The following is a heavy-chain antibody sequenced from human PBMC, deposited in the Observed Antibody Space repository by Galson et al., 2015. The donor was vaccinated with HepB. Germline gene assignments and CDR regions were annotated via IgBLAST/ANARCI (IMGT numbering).Heavy chain of an antibody. J-gene: IGHJ4*02. CDR3: ARGWNNPYFDY. CDR1: GGTFSSYA. D-gene: IGHD1/OR15-1a*01. V-gene: IGHV1-69*06. Sequence: CTASGGTFSSYAISWVRQAPGQGLEWMGGIIPIFGTANYAQKFQGRVTITADKSTSTAYMELSSLRSEDTAVYYCARGWNNPYFDYWGQGTLVTVSS. CDR2: IIPIFGTA.